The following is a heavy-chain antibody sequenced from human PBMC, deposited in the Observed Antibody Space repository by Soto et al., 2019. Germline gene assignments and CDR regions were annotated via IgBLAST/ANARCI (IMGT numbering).Heavy chain of an antibody. CDR1: GFIFENFG. CDR2: ISGSGFKK. Sequence: PGGSLRLSCAASGFIFENFGMSWVRQAPGKGLEWISSISGSGFKKYYAGSVKGRLTISRDNSESTVYLELNNLSAEDTAVYHCAKNQGVELVPLATVDWFDPWGQGSVVTVSS. V-gene: IGHV3-23*01. D-gene: IGHD1-26*01. J-gene: IGHJ5*02. CDR3: AKNQGVELVPLATVDWFDP.